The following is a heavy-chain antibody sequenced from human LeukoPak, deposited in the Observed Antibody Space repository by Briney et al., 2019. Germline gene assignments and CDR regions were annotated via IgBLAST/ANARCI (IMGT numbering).Heavy chain of an antibody. V-gene: IGHV4-4*07. Sequence: PSETLSLTCTVSGGSISSYYWSWIRQPAGKGLEWIGRIYSSGSTNYNPSLKSRVTMSVDTSKNQFSLKLSSVTAADTAVYYCARETGSGSYSYYYYMDVWGKGTTVTVSS. CDR1: GGSISSYY. CDR2: IYSSGST. J-gene: IGHJ6*03. D-gene: IGHD1-26*01. CDR3: ARETGSGSYSYYYYMDV.